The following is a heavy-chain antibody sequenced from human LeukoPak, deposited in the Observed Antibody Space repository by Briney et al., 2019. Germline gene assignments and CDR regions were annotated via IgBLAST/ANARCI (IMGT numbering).Heavy chain of an antibody. Sequence: GGSLRLSCAASGFTFSSYAMHWVRQAPGKGLEWVAVISYDGSNKYYADSVKGRFTISRDNSKNTLYLQMNSLRAEDTAVYYCARGGVDFDWFFDYWGQGTLVTVSS. CDR1: GFTFSSYA. CDR2: ISYDGSNK. V-gene: IGHV3-30*04. D-gene: IGHD3-9*01. J-gene: IGHJ4*02. CDR3: ARGGVDFDWFFDY.